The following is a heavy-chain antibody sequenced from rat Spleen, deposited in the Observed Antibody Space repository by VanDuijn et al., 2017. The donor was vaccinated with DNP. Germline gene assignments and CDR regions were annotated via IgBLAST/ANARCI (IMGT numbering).Heavy chain of an antibody. Sequence: EVQLVESGGGLVRPGSSLRLSCAASGFTFSDYYMAWVRQAPTKGLEWVAYISYDGGNTYYGDSVKGRFTISRDNAKSTLYLQMNSLRSEDMATYYCARWEGNNYYFDYWGQGVMVTVSS. CDR3: ARWEGNNYYFDY. CDR1: GFTFSDYY. D-gene: IGHD1-10*01. J-gene: IGHJ2*01. CDR2: ISYDGGNT. V-gene: IGHV5-22*01.